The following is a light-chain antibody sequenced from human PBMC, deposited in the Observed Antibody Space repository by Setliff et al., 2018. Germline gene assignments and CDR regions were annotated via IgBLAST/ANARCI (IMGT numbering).Light chain of an antibody. CDR3: QAWDSSTAHVV. Sequence: SYELTRPPSVSMSPGQTASITCSGDKLGDKYACWYQQKPGQSPVLIIYQDSKRPSGIPERFSGSNSGNTATLTISGTQAMDEADYYCQAWDSSTAHVVFGGGTKVTVL. V-gene: IGLV3-1*01. J-gene: IGLJ2*01. CDR2: QDS. CDR1: KLGDKY.